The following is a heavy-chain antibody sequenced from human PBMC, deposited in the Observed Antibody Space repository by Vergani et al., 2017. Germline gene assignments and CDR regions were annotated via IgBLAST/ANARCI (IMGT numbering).Heavy chain of an antibody. CDR1: GGSISSYY. D-gene: IGHD6-19*01. J-gene: IGHJ5*02. V-gene: IGHV4-59*01. CDR3: ARDRSPQPSKSSGWYGGVDP. Sequence: QVQLQESGPGLVKPSETLSLTCTVSGGSISSYYWSWIRQPPGKGLEWIGYIYYSGSTNYNPSLKSRVTISVDTSKNQFSLKLRSVTAADTAVYYCARDRSPQPSKSSGWYGGVDPWGQGTLVTVSS. CDR2: IYYSGST.